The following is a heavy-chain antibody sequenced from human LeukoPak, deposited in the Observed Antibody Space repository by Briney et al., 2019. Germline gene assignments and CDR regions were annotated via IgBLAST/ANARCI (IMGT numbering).Heavy chain of an antibody. D-gene: IGHD3-9*01. Sequence: SETLSLTCPFYGGSLRGYYLDWIRQPPGKRLEWIGEINHSGSTNYNPSLKSRVTISVDTSKDQFSLKLSSVTAADTAVYYCARKSTILYYFDYWGQGTLVTVSS. CDR1: GGSLRGYY. J-gene: IGHJ4*02. CDR2: INHSGST. CDR3: ARKSTILYYFDY. V-gene: IGHV4-34*01.